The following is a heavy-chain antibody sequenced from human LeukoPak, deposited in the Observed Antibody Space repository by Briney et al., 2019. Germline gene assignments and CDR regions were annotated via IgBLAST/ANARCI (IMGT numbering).Heavy chain of an antibody. V-gene: IGHV4-59*08. CDR1: GGSISSHY. D-gene: IGHD6-19*01. Sequence: SETLSLTCTVSGGSISSHYWSWIRQPPGKGLEWIGYIYYSGSTNYHPSLNSRATMSVDTSKHQFSLKLNFVTAADTAVYYCARQGSGWYFFDYWGQGTVVTVSS. CDR2: IYYSGST. CDR3: ARQGSGWYFFDY. J-gene: IGHJ4*02.